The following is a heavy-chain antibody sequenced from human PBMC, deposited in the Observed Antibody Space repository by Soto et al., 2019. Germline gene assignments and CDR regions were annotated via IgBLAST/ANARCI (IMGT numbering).Heavy chain of an antibody. Sequence: QVQLLQSGAEVQKPGSSVRVSCKTSGVTFNSYSLHWVRQAPGQGLEWMGGFMPMFGTANYAQKFQGRVTFTADESTSTAYMDLSNLRSEDTALYYCSSGRDSFGGSGYSHVDYWGQGTQVTVSS. CDR1: GVTFNSYS. D-gene: IGHD3-22*01. CDR3: SSGRDSFGGSGYSHVDY. V-gene: IGHV1-69*01. J-gene: IGHJ4*02. CDR2: FMPMFGTA.